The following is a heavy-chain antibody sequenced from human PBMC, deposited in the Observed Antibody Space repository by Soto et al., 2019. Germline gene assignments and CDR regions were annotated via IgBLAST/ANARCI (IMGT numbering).Heavy chain of an antibody. J-gene: IGHJ6*02. CDR1: GFTVSSNY. CDR2: IYSGGST. CDR3: ARGAAAGNYYYYYGMDV. D-gene: IGHD6-13*01. Sequence: QTGGSLRLSCAASGFTVSSNYMSWVRQAPGKGLEWVSVIYSGGSTYYADSVKGRFTISRDNSKNTLYLQMNSLRAEDTAVYYCARGAAAGNYYYYYGMDVWSQGTTVTVSS. V-gene: IGHV3-53*01.